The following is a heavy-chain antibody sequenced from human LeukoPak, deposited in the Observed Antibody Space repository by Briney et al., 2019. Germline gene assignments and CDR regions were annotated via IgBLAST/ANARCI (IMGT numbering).Heavy chain of an antibody. CDR1: GFTFCNYP. D-gene: IGHD5-18*01. V-gene: IGHV3-30*04. J-gene: IGHJ4*02. CDR3: ARDAIRTAPHYFDY. Sequence: RGSLRLSCAASGFTFCNYPLHWGGQAAGKGLEGVRVISPDGGTKYYADSVKGRFTISRDDSKNTLYLQMNSLRLDDTAIYYCARDAIRTAPHYFDYWGQGTLVTVSS. CDR2: ISPDGGTK.